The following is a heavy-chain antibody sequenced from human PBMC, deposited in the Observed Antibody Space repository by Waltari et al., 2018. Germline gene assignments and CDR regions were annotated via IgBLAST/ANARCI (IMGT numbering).Heavy chain of an antibody. V-gene: IGHV1-69*13. CDR3: ARAQLDYDSSGYYFNWFDP. Sequence: QVQLVQSGAEVKKPGSSVKVSCKASGGTFSSYAISWVRQAPGQGLEWMGRIIPILGTANYAQKFQGRVTITADKSTSTAYMELSSLRSEDTAVYYCARAQLDYDSSGYYFNWFDPWGQGTLVTVSS. D-gene: IGHD3-22*01. J-gene: IGHJ5*02. CDR1: GGTFSSYA. CDR2: IIPILGTA.